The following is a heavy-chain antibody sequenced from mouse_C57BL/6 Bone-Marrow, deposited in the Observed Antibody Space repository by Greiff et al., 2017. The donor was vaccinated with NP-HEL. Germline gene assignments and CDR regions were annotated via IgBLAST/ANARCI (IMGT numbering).Heavy chain of an antibody. CDR2: ISNLAYSI. V-gene: IGHV5-15*01. CDR3: ARGADGYPFAY. D-gene: IGHD2-3*01. Sequence: EVQLVESGGGLVQPGGSLKLSCAASGFTFSDYGMAWVRQAPRKGPEWVAFISNLAYSIYYADTVTGGFTISRENAKNTLYLEMSSLRSEDTAMYYCARGADGYPFAYWGQGTLVTVSA. J-gene: IGHJ3*01. CDR1: GFTFSDYG.